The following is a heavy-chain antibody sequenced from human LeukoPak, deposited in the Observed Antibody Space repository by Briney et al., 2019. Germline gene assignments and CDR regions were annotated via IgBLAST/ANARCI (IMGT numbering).Heavy chain of an antibody. Sequence: GGSLRLSCAASGFTFSSYSMNWVRQAPGKGLEWVSYISSSSNTIYYADSVKGRFTISRDNAKNSLYLQMNSLRDEDTAVYYSAREVRAGGDAFDIWGQGTMVTVSS. CDR3: AREVRAGGDAFDI. CDR2: ISSSSNTI. CDR1: GFTFSSYS. J-gene: IGHJ3*02. V-gene: IGHV3-48*02.